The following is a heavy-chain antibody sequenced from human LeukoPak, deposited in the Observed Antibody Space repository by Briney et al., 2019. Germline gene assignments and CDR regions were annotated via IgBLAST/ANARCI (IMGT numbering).Heavy chain of an antibody. J-gene: IGHJ6*02. CDR3: ARDGQQRAREYYYYYGMDV. CDR2: TYSRSKWYN. CDR1: GDSVPSNSAA. V-gene: IGHV6-1*01. D-gene: IGHD6-25*01. Sequence: SQTHSLTCAISGDSVPSNSAAWNWVRQSRSRGLEWLGRTYSRSKWYNDYAVSVKSRITINPDTSKTQFTLQLNSVTPEDTAVYDCARDGQQRAREYYYYYGMDVWGQGTTVTVSS.